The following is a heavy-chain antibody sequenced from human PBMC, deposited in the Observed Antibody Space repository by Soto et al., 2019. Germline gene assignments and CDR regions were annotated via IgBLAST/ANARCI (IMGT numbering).Heavy chain of an antibody. J-gene: IGHJ4*02. CDR3: ARRALGGHFDY. D-gene: IGHD2-15*01. CDR1: GGSFSGYY. Sequence: PSETLSLTCAVYGGSFSGYYWSWIRQPPGKGLEWIGEINHSGSTNYNPSLKSRVTISVDTSKNQFSLKLSSVTAADTAVYYCARRALGGHFDYWGQGTLVTVSS. CDR2: INHSGST. V-gene: IGHV4-34*01.